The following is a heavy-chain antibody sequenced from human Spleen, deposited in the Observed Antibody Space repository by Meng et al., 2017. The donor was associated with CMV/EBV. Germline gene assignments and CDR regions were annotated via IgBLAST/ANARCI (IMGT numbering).Heavy chain of an antibody. CDR3: ASGVGATEGDY. Sequence: LNCAVSFACFSVCYLRWIRQPPGEWLEWIGEFNHNRSTNYTPSLTGPVTISVYTSKNQFSLKLSSVTAADTAVYSCASGVGATEGDYWGQGTLVTVSS. J-gene: IGHJ4*02. D-gene: IGHD1-26*01. CDR1: FACFSVCY. V-gene: IGHV4-34*01. CDR2: FNHNRST.